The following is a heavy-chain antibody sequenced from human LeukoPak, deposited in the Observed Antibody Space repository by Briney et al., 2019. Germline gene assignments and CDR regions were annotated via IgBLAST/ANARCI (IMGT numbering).Heavy chain of an antibody. CDR2: FDPEDGER. CDR3: APLPGGFLTGPHYYYSGRDV. Sequence: ASVKVSCKVSGYTLTELSMHWVRQAPGKGLEWMGGFDPEDGERIYAQKIQGRVTMTEDTSTDTVYMELSSLRSEDTAVYYCAPLPGGFLTGPHYYYSGRDVWGKGTRVTVPS. V-gene: IGHV1-24*01. CDR1: GYTLTELS. D-gene: IGHD1-14*01. J-gene: IGHJ6*04.